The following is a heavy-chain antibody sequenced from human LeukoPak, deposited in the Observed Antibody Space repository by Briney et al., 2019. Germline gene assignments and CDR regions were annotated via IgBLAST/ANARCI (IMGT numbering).Heavy chain of an antibody. D-gene: IGHD3-10*01. CDR3: ARQEGGGYGELLWDFDF. CDR1: GGSIRRSVNY. CDR2: IYYSGNT. V-gene: IGHV4-39*01. J-gene: IGHJ4*02. Sequence: SETLSLTCTVYGGSIRRSVNYWGWIRQPPGKGLEWIGSIYYSGNTYYNPSLKGRFTISVDTSKNQFSLKLSSVTAADTAVYYCARQEGGGYGELLWDFDFWGQGTLVTVSS.